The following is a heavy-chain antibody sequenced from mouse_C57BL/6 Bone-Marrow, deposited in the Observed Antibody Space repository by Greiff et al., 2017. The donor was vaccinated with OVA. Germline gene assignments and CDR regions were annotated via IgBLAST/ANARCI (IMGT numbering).Heavy chain of an antibody. CDR2: IDPANGNT. Sequence: VQLQQSVAELVRPGASVKLSCTASGFNIKNTSMHWVKQRPEQGLEWIGRIDPANGNTKYAPKFQGKATITADTSSNTAYLQLSSLTSEDTAIYYCARMIYGNYAMDYWGQGTSVTVSS. D-gene: IGHD2-1*01. V-gene: IGHV14-3*01. J-gene: IGHJ4*01. CDR1: GFNIKNTS. CDR3: ARMIYGNYAMDY.